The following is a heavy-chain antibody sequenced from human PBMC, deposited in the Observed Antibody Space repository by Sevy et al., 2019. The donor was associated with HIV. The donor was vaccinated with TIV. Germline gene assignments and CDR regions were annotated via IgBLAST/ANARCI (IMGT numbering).Heavy chain of an antibody. CDR1: GFTFTYHN. Sequence: GGSLRLSCAASGFTFTYHNMNWVRQAPGKGLEWISYISKSGSTTYFADSVRGGFTISRDNAKNSLFLEMHNLTDEDTAVYYCAREENRELGTIPLDSWGRGIQVTVSS. D-gene: IGHD7-27*01. V-gene: IGHV3-48*02. CDR2: ISKSGSTT. J-gene: IGHJ4*02. CDR3: AREENRELGTIPLDS.